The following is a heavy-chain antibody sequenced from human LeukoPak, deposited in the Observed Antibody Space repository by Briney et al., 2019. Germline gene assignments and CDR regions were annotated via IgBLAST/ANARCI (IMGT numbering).Heavy chain of an antibody. D-gene: IGHD5-12*01. V-gene: IGHV4-59*01. J-gene: IGHJ5*02. CDR3: ARDRRSGYDSTPWFDP. Sequence: SETLSLTCAVSGVSITNFYWSWIRQPPGKGLEWIGDIYYSGRTKYSPSLKSRVTISVDTSKNQFSLKLNSVTAADTAVYYCARDRRSGYDSTPWFDPWAREPWSPSPQ. CDR2: IYYSGRT. CDR1: GVSITNFY.